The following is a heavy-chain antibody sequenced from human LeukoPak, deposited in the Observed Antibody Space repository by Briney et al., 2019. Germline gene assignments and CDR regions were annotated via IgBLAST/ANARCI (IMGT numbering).Heavy chain of an antibody. CDR2: ISSSGSTI. Sequence: GGSLRLSCAASGFTFSSYEMNWVRQAPGKGLEWGSYISSSGSTIYYADSVKGRFTISRDNAKNSLYLQMNSLRAEDTAVYYCAREVARWLQYYFDYWGQGTLVTVSS. V-gene: IGHV3-48*03. J-gene: IGHJ4*02. CDR3: AREVARWLQYYFDY. D-gene: IGHD5-24*01. CDR1: GFTFSSYE.